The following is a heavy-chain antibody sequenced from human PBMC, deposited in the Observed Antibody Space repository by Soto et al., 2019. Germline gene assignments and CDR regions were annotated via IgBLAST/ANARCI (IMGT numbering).Heavy chain of an antibody. Sequence: QVQLVESGGGVAQPGRSLRLSCAASGFTFNSYAMNWVRQAPGKGLEWVALISFDGSNKNYADSVKGRFTISRDNSKNTLYVQMNSLRDDDTAVYYCARVKFQGGNHPFDYWGQGTQVTVSS. V-gene: IGHV3-30-3*01. J-gene: IGHJ4*02. CDR2: ISFDGSNK. CDR1: GFTFNSYA. CDR3: ARVKFQGGNHPFDY. D-gene: IGHD2-15*01.